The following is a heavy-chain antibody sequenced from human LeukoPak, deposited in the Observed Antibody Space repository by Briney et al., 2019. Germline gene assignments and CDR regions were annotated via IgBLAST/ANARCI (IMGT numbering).Heavy chain of an antibody. D-gene: IGHD5-24*01. CDR1: GFTFSSYS. V-gene: IGHV3-21*01. J-gene: IGHJ4*02. CDR2: ISSSSSYI. CDR3: AREVEMATIN. Sequence: GGSLRLSCAASGFTFSSYSMNWVRQAPGKGLEWVSSISSSSSYIYYADSVKGRFTISRDNTKNSLYLQMNSLRAEDTAVYYCAREVEMATINWGQGTLVTVSS.